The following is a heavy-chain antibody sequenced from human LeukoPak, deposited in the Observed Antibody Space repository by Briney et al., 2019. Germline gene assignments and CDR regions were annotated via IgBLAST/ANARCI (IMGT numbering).Heavy chain of an antibody. CDR3: ARGGYDSSGYSNWFDP. Sequence: SGTLSLTCAVSGGSISSSNYWSWIRQPPGKGLEWIGEINHSGSTNYNPPLKSRVTISVATSKNQFSLKLSSVTAADTAVYYCARGGYDSSGYSNWFDPWGQGTLVTVSS. D-gene: IGHD3-22*01. V-gene: IGHV4-4*02. CDR1: GGSISSSNY. J-gene: IGHJ5*02. CDR2: INHSGST.